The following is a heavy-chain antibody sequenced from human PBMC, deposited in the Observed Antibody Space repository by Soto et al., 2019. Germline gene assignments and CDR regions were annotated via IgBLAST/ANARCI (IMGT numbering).Heavy chain of an antibody. V-gene: IGHV4-38-2*01. Sequence: KPSETLSLTCAVSGYSISSGYYWGWIRPPPGKGMEWIGSIYHSGITYYNPSLKTRATISVDTPKNQFSLNLTSVTDADTAVYYCARYTYYDITDDYGMEVWGKGTTVIVSS. CDR1: GYSISSGYY. J-gene: IGHJ6*04. CDR3: ARYTYYDITDDYGMEV. CDR2: IYHSGIT. D-gene: IGHD3-9*01.